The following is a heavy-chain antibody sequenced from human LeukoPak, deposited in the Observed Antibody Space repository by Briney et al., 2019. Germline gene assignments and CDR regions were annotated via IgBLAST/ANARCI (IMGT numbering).Heavy chain of an antibody. V-gene: IGHV3-74*01. CDR1: GFTFSGFW. D-gene: IGHD3-3*01. CDR3: ARGGVSRTHDY. J-gene: IGHJ4*02. Sequence: GGSLRLSCAASGFTFSGFWMHWVRQAPGKGLVWVSHINGDGSETSYADSVEGRFTISRDNAKNTLYLQMNSLRAEDTAVYYCARGGVSRTHDYWGQGTLVTVSS. CDR2: INGDGSET.